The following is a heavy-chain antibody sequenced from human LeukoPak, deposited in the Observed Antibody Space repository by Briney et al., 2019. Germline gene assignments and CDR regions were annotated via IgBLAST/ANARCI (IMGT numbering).Heavy chain of an antibody. D-gene: IGHD5-18*01. CDR2: IYYTGNT. V-gene: IGHV4-39*01. J-gene: IGHJ4*02. CDR1: GVSISSSYSY. CDR3: AGGYSYGPGY. Sequence: PSETLSLTCTVSGVSISSSYSYWGWIRQPPGMGLEWIGSIYYTGNTYYNASLKSQVSISIDTSKNQFSLKLTSVTAADTAVYYCAGGYSYGPGYWGQGTLVTVSS.